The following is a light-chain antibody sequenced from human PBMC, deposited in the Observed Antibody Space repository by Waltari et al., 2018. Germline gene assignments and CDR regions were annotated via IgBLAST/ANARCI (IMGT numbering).Light chain of an antibody. CDR2: DVS. V-gene: IGLV2-14*01. Sequence: QSALTQPASVSGSPGQSITISCTGTGSDVGFYNYVSWYQQYPGKAPKVIFYDVSERPSRISNRFSGSKSGNTASLTISGLQAEDEADYYCNSYAGSIFWVFGGGTKLTIL. CDR1: GSDVGFYNY. J-gene: IGLJ3*02. CDR3: NSYAGSIFWV.